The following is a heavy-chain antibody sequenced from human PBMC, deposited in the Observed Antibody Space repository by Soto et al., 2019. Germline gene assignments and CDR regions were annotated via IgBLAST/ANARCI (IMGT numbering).Heavy chain of an antibody. V-gene: IGHV1-69*06. CDR2: ILPMFGAV. J-gene: IGHJ6*02. D-gene: IGHD3-3*01. Sequence: QMPLVQSGTEVKKSGSSVKVSCKASGGTSSNFVITWVRQVPGQGLEWLGGILPMFGAVKYAQKFQDRLTITADRSTKTAAMELGRLRPEDTAVYYCARPKRSGYDRGDSYYHTMDVWGHGTTVTVS. CDR1: GGTSSNFV. CDR3: ARPKRSGYDRGDSYYHTMDV.